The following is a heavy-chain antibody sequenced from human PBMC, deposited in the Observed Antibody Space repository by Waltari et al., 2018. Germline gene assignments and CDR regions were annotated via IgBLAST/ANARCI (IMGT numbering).Heavy chain of an antibody. J-gene: IGHJ4*02. V-gene: IGHV3-23*01. CDR2: ISDGGGII. CDR1: GSTFSTYV. CDR3: ARGSGVDY. D-gene: IGHD7-27*01. Sequence: EVQLLESGGGLVQPGGSLRLSFAASGSTFSTYVMNWVRQAPGKGLEWVSSISDGGGIINYADSVKGRFTISRDNSKNTVYLQMKSLRAEDTAVYYCARGSGVDYWGQGTLVTISS.